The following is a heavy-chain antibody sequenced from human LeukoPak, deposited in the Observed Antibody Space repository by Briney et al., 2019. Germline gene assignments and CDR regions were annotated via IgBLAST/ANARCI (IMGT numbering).Heavy chain of an antibody. CDR1: GFTFDDYG. D-gene: IGHD2-2*01. Sequence: GGSLRLSCAASGFTFDDYGMSWVRHAPGKGLEWVSGINWNGGSTVYADSVKGRFTISRDNAKNSLYLQMSSLRAEDTALYHCANSKVPREYCSATSCYAGFGAFDIWGQGTMVTVSS. V-gene: IGHV3-20*01. CDR2: INWNGGST. J-gene: IGHJ3*02. CDR3: ANSKVPREYCSATSCYAGFGAFDI.